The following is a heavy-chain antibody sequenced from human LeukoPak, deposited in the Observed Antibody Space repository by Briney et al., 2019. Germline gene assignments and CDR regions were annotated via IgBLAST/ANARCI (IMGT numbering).Heavy chain of an antibody. Sequence: HAGGSLRLSCAASGFTFSSYGMHWVRQAPGKGLEWVAVIWYDGSNKYYADSVKGRFTISRDNSKNTLYLQMNSLRAEDTAVYYCARGYNYANYFDYWGQGTLVTVSS. J-gene: IGHJ4*02. V-gene: IGHV3-30*02. D-gene: IGHD5-18*01. CDR1: GFTFSSYG. CDR2: IWYDGSNK. CDR3: ARGYNYANYFDY.